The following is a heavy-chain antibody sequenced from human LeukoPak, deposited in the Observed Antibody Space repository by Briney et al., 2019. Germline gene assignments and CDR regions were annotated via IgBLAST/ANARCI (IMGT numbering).Heavy chain of an antibody. Sequence: PGGSLRLSCAASGFTFSSYGMSWVRQAPGKGLEWVSAISGSGGSTYYADSVKGRFTISRDNSKNTLYLQMNSLRAEDTAVYYCAKERGYYDSSGYSPYFDYWGQGTLVTVSS. CDR2: ISGSGGST. V-gene: IGHV3-23*01. CDR1: GFTFSSYG. D-gene: IGHD3-22*01. J-gene: IGHJ4*02. CDR3: AKERGYYDSSGYSPYFDY.